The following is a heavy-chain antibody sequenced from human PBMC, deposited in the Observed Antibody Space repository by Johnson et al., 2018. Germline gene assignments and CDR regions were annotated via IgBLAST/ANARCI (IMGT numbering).Heavy chain of an antibody. CDR2: ISGSGGST. D-gene: IGHD2-2*02. Sequence: EVQLLESGGGLVQXGGSLRLSCAASRFTFSSYAMSWVRQAPGKGLEWVSAISGSGGSTYYADSVKGRFTISRDNSKNTLYLQMNSLRAEDTAVYYCAKDLESIVVVPAAIPTRALEYFQHWGQGTLVTVSS. V-gene: IGHV3-23*01. CDR1: RFTFSSYA. J-gene: IGHJ1*01. CDR3: AKDLESIVVVPAAIPTRALEYFQH.